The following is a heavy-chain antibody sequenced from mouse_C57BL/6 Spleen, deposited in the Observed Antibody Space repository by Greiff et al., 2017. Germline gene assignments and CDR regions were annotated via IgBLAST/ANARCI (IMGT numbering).Heavy chain of an antibody. V-gene: IGHV14-2*01. CDR1: GFNIKDYY. J-gene: IGHJ2*01. CDR3: ARGGLGESYYFDY. CDR2: IDPEDGET. Sequence: VQLKESGAELVKPGASVKLSCTASGFNIKDYYMHWVKQRTEQGLEWIGRIDPEDGETKYAPKFQGKATITADTSSNTTYLALSSLTSEDTAVYYCARGGLGESYYFDYWGQGTTLTVSS. D-gene: IGHD2-4*01.